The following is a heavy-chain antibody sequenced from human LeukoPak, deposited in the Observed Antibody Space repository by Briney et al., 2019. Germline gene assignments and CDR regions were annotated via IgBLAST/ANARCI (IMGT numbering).Heavy chain of an antibody. CDR2: INPNSGGT. V-gene: IGHV1-2*02. Sequence: ASVKVSCKASGYTFTGYYMHWVRQAPGQGLEWMGWINPNSGGTNYAQKLRGRVTMTTDTSTSTAYMELRSLRSDDTAVYYCARDALQLLWFGESCFDYWGQGTLVTVSS. J-gene: IGHJ4*02. CDR1: GYTFTGYY. D-gene: IGHD3-10*01. CDR3: ARDALQLLWFGESCFDY.